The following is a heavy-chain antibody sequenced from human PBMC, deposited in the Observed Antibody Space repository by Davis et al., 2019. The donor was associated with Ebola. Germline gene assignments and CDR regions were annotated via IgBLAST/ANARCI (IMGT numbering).Heavy chain of an antibody. CDR1: GFTFSSYG. D-gene: IGHD1-1*01. CDR3: ARELDPYYYGMDV. CDR2: TRNKANTYTP. V-gene: IGHV3-72*01. Sequence: PGGSLRLSCAASGFTFSSYGMHWVRQAPGKGLEWVGRTRNKANTYTPEYAASVRGRFTISRDDSQNLLWLQMKSLKTEDTAVYYCARELDPYYYGMDVWGQGTTVTVSS. J-gene: IGHJ6*02.